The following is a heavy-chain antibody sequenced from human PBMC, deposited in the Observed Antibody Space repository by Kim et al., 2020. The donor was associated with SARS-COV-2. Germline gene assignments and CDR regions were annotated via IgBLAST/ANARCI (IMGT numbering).Heavy chain of an antibody. J-gene: IGHJ4*02. Sequence: GGSLRLSCAASGFTFSSYGMHWVRQAPGKGLEWVAVISYDGSNKYYADSVKGRFTISRDNSKNTLYLQMNSLRAEDTAVYYCASYYYDSSGYYYFPQGFDYWGQGTLVTVSS. CDR2: ISYDGSNK. D-gene: IGHD3-22*01. V-gene: IGHV3-30*03. CDR3: ASYYYDSSGYYYFPQGFDY. CDR1: GFTFSSYG.